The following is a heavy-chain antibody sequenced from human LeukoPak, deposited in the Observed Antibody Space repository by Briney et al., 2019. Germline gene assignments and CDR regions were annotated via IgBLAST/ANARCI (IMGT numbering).Heavy chain of an antibody. V-gene: IGHV3-20*04. CDR3: ARADSTGYFLGHYDY. J-gene: IGHJ4*02. Sequence: GGSLRLSCAASGFSFDDYGMSWVRQAPGKGLEWVSGINWNGGSTGYADSVKGRFTISRDNAKNSLYLQMNSLRAEDTALYYCARADSTGYFLGHYDYWRQGTLVTVSS. CDR2: INWNGGST. D-gene: IGHD3-22*01. CDR1: GFSFDDYG.